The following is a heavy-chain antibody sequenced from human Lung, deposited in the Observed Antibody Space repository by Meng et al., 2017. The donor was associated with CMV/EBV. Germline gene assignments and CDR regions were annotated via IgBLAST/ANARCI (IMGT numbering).Heavy chain of an antibody. J-gene: IGHJ4*02. D-gene: IGHD3-16*01. Sequence: GGSLRLXCAASGFRFDDYGMHWVRQTPGKGLEWVAFIRHDGTNKFYGASVKGRFTISRDNSKSTVYLQMNSLRPEETALYYCAKDLLLFGGPNAYFDHWGQGTXVTVSS. CDR3: AKDLLLFGGPNAYFDH. V-gene: IGHV3-30*02. CDR2: IRHDGTNK. CDR1: GFRFDDYG.